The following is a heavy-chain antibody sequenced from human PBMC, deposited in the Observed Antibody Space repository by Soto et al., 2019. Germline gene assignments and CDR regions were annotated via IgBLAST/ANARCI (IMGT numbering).Heavy chain of an antibody. V-gene: IGHV1-18*01. CDR2: ISAYNGNT. D-gene: IGHD2-2*01. CDR1: GYTFTSYG. Sequence: ASVKVSCKASGYTFTSYGISWVRQAPGQGLEWMGWISAYNGNTNYAQKLQGRVTMTTDTSTSTAYMELRSLRSDDTAVYYCARDQSTSCPVCFDPWGQGTLVTVSS. J-gene: IGHJ5*02. CDR3: ARDQSTSCPVCFDP.